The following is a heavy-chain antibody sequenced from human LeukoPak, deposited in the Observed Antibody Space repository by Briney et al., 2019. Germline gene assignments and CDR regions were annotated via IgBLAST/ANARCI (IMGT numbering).Heavy chain of an antibody. CDR3: ARVPRIAARPPQNYPKYYYYMDV. V-gene: IGHV3-11*04. J-gene: IGHJ6*03. CDR2: ISSSGSTI. D-gene: IGHD6-6*01. Sequence: GGSLRLSCAASGYTFRDYYMSWIRQAPGKGLEWVSYISSSGSTIYYADSVKGRFTISRDNAKNSLYLQMNSLRAEDTAVYYCARVPRIAARPPQNYPKYYYYMDVWGKGTTVTVSS. CDR1: GYTFRDYY.